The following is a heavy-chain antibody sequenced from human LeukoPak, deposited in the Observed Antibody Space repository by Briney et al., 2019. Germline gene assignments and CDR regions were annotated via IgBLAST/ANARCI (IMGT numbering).Heavy chain of an antibody. J-gene: IGHJ4*02. CDR2: IDPSDSYT. Sequence: GESLRISCKGSGYSFTSYWISWVRQMPGKGLEWMGRIDPSDSYTNYSPSFQGHVTISADKSISTAYLQWSSLKASDTAMYYCASRHTYYYDSSGYYLDDYWGQGALVTVSS. V-gene: IGHV5-10-1*01. D-gene: IGHD3-22*01. CDR3: ASRHTYYYDSSGYYLDDY. CDR1: GYSFTSYW.